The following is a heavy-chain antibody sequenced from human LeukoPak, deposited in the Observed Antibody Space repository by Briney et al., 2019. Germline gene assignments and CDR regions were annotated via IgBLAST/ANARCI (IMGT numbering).Heavy chain of an antibody. D-gene: IGHD2-2*01. CDR3: AKVHCSSTSCYFPEAFDI. Sequence: GGSLRLSCAASGFTFSSYAMSWVRQAPGKGPEWVSHISASGDSAYYADSVKDRFTISRDNSKNTLYLQMNSLRVEDTAIYYCAKVHCSSTSCYFPEAFDIWGQGTMVTVSS. CDR1: GFTFSSYA. CDR2: ISASGDSA. J-gene: IGHJ3*02. V-gene: IGHV3-23*01.